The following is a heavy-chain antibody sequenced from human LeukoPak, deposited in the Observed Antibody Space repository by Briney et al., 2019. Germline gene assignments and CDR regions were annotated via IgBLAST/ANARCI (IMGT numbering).Heavy chain of an antibody. D-gene: IGHD2-8*02. Sequence: GGSLRLSCAASGFTFSSYAMHWVRQAPGKGLEWVAVISYDGSNLYYADSVKGRFTISRDNSKNTLYLQMNSLRAEDTAVYYCAKDFVGTGNFRGGDYWGQGTLVTVSS. CDR1: GFTFSSYA. CDR2: ISYDGSNL. J-gene: IGHJ4*02. CDR3: AKDFVGTGNFRGGDY. V-gene: IGHV3-30*04.